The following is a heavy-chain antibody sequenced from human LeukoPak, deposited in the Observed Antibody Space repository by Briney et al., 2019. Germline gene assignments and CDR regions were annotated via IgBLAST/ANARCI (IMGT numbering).Heavy chain of an antibody. V-gene: IGHV4-59*01. J-gene: IGHJ3*02. CDR1: GGSISSYY. Sequence: SETPSLTCTVSGGSISSYYWSWIRQPPGKGLEWIGYIYYSGSTNYNPSLKSRVTISVDTSKNQFSLKLSSVTAADTAVYYCARRPGIAVAGTDDAFDIWGQGTMVTVSS. CDR2: IYYSGST. D-gene: IGHD6-19*01. CDR3: ARRPGIAVAGTDDAFDI.